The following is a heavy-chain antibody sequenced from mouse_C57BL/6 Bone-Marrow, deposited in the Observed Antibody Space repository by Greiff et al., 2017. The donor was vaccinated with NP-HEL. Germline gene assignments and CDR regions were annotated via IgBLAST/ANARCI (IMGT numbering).Heavy chain of an antibody. J-gene: IGHJ3*01. D-gene: IGHD2-3*01. Sequence: VQLQQSGPELVKPGASVKISCKASGYTFTDYYINWVKQRPGQGLEWIGWIFPGSGSTYYNEKFKGKATLTVDKSSSTAYMLLSSLTSEDSAVYFCAREGIYDGYYDWFAYWGQGTLVTVSA. CDR2: IFPGSGST. CDR3: AREGIYDGYYDWFAY. CDR1: GYTFTDYY. V-gene: IGHV1-75*01.